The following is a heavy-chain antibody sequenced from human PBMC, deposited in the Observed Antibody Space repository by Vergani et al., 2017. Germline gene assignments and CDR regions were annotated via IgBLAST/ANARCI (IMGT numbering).Heavy chain of an antibody. CDR2: ISSSSSYT. CDR3: ARDKWWEPFDY. Sequence: QVQLVESGGGVVQPGRSLRLSCAASGFTFSDYYMSWIRQAPGKGLEWVSYISSSSSYTNYADSVKGRFTISRDNAKTSLYLQMNSLRAEDTAVYYCARDKWWEPFDYWGQGTLVTVSS. D-gene: IGHD1-26*01. V-gene: IGHV3-11*05. CDR1: GFTFSDYY. J-gene: IGHJ4*02.